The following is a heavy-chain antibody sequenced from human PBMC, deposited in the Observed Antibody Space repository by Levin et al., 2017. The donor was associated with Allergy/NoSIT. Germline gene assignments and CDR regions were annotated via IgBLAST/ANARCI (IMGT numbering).Heavy chain of an antibody. CDR1: GGSVSSGSYY. CDR2: IYSSGST. V-gene: IGHV4-61*01. D-gene: IGHD1-1*01. Sequence: SQTLSLTCTVSGGSVSSGSYYWSWIRQPPGKGLEWIGFIYSSGSTNYNPSLKSRVTISVDTSKNQFSLKLSSVTAADTAVYYCAREVEGGYYFDYWGQGTLVTVSS. CDR3: AREVEGGYYFDY. J-gene: IGHJ4*02.